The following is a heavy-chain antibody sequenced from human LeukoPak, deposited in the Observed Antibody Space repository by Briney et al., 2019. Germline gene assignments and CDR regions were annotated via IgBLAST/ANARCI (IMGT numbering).Heavy chain of an antibody. V-gene: IGHV3-33*06. CDR1: GFNFSSYS. CDR3: AKEVDDSSTYYFDY. J-gene: IGHJ4*02. Sequence: PGGSLRLSCAASGFNFSSYSMNWVRQAPGKGLEWVAVIWYDGSNEYYADSVKGRFTISRDNSKNTLYLQMNSLRAEDTAVYYCAKEVDDSSTYYFDYWGQGTLVTVSS. CDR2: IWYDGSNE. D-gene: IGHD2/OR15-2a*01.